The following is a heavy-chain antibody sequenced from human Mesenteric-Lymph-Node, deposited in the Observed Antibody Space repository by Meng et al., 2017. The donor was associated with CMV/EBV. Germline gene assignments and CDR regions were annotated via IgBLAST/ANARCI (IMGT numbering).Heavy chain of an antibody. CDR2: ISGGST. D-gene: IGHD3-3*01. CDR1: GFTVSSNE. V-gene: IGHV3-38-3*01. CDR3: ARGLFGVDDY. J-gene: IGHJ4*02. Sequence: GESLKISCAASGFTVSSNEMSWVRQAPGKGLEWVSSISGGSTYYADSRKGRFTISRDNAKNTLYLQMNSLRAEDTAVYYCARGLFGVDDYWGQGTLVTVSS.